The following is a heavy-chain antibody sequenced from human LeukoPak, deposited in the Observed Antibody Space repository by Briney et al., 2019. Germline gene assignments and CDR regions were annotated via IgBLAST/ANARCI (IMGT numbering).Heavy chain of an antibody. D-gene: IGHD4-17*01. CDR2: IKSKADGATT. Sequence: KPGGSLRLSCAASGFTFRDAWMSWVRQAPGKGLEWVGLIKSKADGATTHYPAPVKDRFTVSREDSRDTVYLQMDSLRTEDTAVYFCTADWPGDGDYSFDSWGQGVLVTVSS. V-gene: IGHV3-15*01. CDR1: GFTFRDAW. CDR3: TADWPGDGDYSFDS. J-gene: IGHJ4*02.